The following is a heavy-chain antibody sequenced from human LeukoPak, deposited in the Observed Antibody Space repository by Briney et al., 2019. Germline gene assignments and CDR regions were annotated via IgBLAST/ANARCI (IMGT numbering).Heavy chain of an antibody. D-gene: IGHD3-22*01. CDR2: ISGDGART. CDR3: ATYRRGYHDSSESYYFDY. J-gene: IGHJ4*02. Sequence: GGSLRLSCAASGFSFNNYVMSWVRQAPGKGLEWVSAISGDGARTYYADSVKGRFTISRDNSKNTLYLQMNGLRAKDTAVYYCATYRRGYHDSSESYYFDYWGQGTLVTVSS. CDR1: GFSFNNYV. V-gene: IGHV3-23*01.